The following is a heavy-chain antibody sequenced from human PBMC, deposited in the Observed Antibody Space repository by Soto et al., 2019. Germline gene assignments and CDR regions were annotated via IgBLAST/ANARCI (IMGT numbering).Heavy chain of an antibody. D-gene: IGHD6-6*01. J-gene: IGHJ6*02. CDR2: IIPIFGTA. V-gene: IGHV1-69*01. CDR3: AREQGMAARPPNFDYYYGMDV. CDR1: GDTFSSYA. Sequence: QVQLVQSGAEVKKPGSSVTVSCKASGDTFSSYAISWVRQAPGQGLEWMGGIIPIFGTANYAQKFQGRVTITADESTSTAYMELSSLRSEDTAVYYSAREQGMAARPPNFDYYYGMDVWGQGTTVTVSS.